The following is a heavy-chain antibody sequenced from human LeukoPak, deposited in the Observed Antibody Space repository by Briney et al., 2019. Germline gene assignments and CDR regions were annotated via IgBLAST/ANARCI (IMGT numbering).Heavy chain of an antibody. V-gene: IGHV3-13*01. D-gene: IGHD3-16*01. J-gene: IGHJ3*02. CDR1: GFTFSSYE. CDR3: AREGRGSSADAFDI. CDR2: VGIVGGT. Sequence: GGSLRLSCAASGFTFSSYEMHWVRQVAGKGLEWVSAVGIVGGTCYSGSVKGTFTISRENAENSLFLQMNSLSAGDTAVYYCAREGRGSSADAFDIWGQGTLVTVSS.